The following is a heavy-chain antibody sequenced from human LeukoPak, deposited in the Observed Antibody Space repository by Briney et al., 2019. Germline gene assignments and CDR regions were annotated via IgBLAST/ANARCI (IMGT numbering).Heavy chain of an antibody. CDR2: ISGSGANT. CDR3: AKSDGYSSGWYPDY. V-gene: IGHV3-23*01. CDR1: GFIFSDYG. Sequence: GGSLRLSCAASGFIFSDYGITWVRQAPGKGLEWVSGISGSGANTYFADSVKGRSTISRDNSKNTVYLQMDSLRAEDTAVYYCAKSDGYSSGWYPDYWGQGTLVTVSS. J-gene: IGHJ4*02. D-gene: IGHD6-19*01.